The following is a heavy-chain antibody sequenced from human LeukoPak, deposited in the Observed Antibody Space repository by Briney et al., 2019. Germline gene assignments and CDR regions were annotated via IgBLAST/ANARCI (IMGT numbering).Heavy chain of an antibody. J-gene: IGHJ4*02. CDR1: GYTFSSYS. CDR3: ARNYYDSRTYYNPGGY. D-gene: IGHD3-10*01. Sequence: ASVKVSCKASGYTFSSYSMHWVRQAPGQGLEWMGIINPSGGSTSYAQKFQGRVTMTRDTSTSTVYMELSSLGSDDTAVFYCARNYYDSRTYYNPGGYWGQGTLVTVSS. CDR2: INPSGGST. V-gene: IGHV1-46*01.